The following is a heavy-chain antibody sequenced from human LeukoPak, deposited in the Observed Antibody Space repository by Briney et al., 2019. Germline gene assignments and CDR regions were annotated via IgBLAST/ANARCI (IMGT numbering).Heavy chain of an antibody. D-gene: IGHD5-18*01. CDR3: ARSGGYSYASPDY. J-gene: IGHJ4*02. V-gene: IGHV4-39*01. CDR1: GGSFSSSTYY. CDR2: IFYSGSP. Sequence: SETLSLTCSVSGGSFSSSTYYWGWIRQPPGKGLEWIGSIFYSGSPYYNPSLRSRVTISVDTSKSQFSLRLNSVTAADTAVYYCARSGGYSYASPDYWGQGTLVTVSS.